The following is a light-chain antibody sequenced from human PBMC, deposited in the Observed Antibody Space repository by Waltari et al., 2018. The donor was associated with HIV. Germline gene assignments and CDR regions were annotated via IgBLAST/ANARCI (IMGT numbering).Light chain of an antibody. CDR1: NTGTKG. CDR3: QVWDRPSDQWV. CDR2: DNV. V-gene: IGLV3-21*01. J-gene: IGLJ3*02. Sequence: YVLTQPPSVSVAPGEMARLTRGGNNTGTKGGHWYQLKSGQAPLLVIFDNVDRPSRITERFSGSISGFTATLVISRVEPGDEAVYYCQVWDRPSDQWVFGGGTTLIV.